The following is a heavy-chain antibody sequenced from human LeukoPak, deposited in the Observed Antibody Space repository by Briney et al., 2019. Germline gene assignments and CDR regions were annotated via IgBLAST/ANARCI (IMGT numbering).Heavy chain of an antibody. D-gene: IGHD2-2*01. CDR3: ARDPTELQLLSYYFDY. CDR2: ISFSGTTT. V-gene: IGHV3-23*01. J-gene: IGHJ4*02. CDR1: GITFSSYS. Sequence: GGSLRLSCAASGITFSSYSMSWVRQAPGKGLEWVSSISFSGTTTYYADSVKGRFTVSRDNSKNTLYLQMDGLRAEDAAVYYCARDPTELQLLSYYFDYWGQGTLVAVSS.